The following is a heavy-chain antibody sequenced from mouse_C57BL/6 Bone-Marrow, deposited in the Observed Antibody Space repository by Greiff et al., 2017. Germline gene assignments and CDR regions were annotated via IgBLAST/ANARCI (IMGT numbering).Heavy chain of an antibody. CDR2: IHPSDSDP. J-gene: IGHJ1*03. CDR3: SIDYYGSSYGYFYV. Sequence: QVQLQQPGAELVKPGASVKVSCKASGYTFTSYWMHWVKQRPGQGLEWIGRIHPSDSDPNYNQKFKVKATLTVDKSSSTAYMQLSSLTSEDSAVYYCSIDYYGSSYGYFYVWGTGTTVTVSS. CDR1: GYTFTSYW. D-gene: IGHD1-1*01. V-gene: IGHV1-74*01.